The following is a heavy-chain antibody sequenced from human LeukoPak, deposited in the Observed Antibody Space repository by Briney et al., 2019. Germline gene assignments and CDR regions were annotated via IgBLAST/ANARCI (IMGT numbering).Heavy chain of an antibody. CDR2: ISLGGSVT. V-gene: IGHV3-23*01. CDR3: AKALEPPFWFDY. D-gene: IGHD1-1*01. J-gene: IGHJ4*02. Sequence: GGSLRLSCAASGFTFSSYAMSWVRQAPGKGLDWVSAISLGGSVTYNADSVKSRFTIFRDNSKNTLYLQMNSLRVEDTAIYYCAKALEPPFWFDYWGQGTLVTVSS. CDR1: GFTFSSYA.